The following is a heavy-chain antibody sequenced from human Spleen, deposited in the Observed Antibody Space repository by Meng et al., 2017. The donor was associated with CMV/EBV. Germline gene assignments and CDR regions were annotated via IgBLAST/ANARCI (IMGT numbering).Heavy chain of an antibody. J-gene: IGHJ3*02. V-gene: IGHV3-7*01. CDR3: AREGYGHNDFGAFDI. D-gene: IGHD5-24*01. CDR2: IKQDGSEK. Sequence: GESLKISCAACGFPFSRDWMSWVRQAPGKGLEWVANIKQDGSEKYYVDSVKGRFTISRDNAKNSLYLQMNSLRAEDTAVYYCAREGYGHNDFGAFDIWGQGTMVTVSS. CDR1: GFPFSRDW.